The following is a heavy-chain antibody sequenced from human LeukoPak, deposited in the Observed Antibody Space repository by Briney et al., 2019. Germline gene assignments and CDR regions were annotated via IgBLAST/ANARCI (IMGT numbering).Heavy chain of an antibody. Sequence: PSETLSLTCAVYGGSFSGYYWSWIRQPPGKGLEWIGEINHSGSTNYNPSLKSRVTISVDTSKNQFSLKLSSVTAADTAMYYCARDVPGQPLDYWGQGTLVTVSS. V-gene: IGHV4-34*01. CDR2: INHSGST. J-gene: IGHJ4*02. CDR3: ARDVPGQPLDY. D-gene: IGHD3-10*02. CDR1: GGSFSGYY.